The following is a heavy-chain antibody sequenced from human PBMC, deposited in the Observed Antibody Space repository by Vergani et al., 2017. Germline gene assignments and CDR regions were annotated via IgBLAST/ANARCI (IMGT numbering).Heavy chain of an antibody. CDR2: IYYSRST. D-gene: IGHD3-3*01. V-gene: IGHV4-39*07. CDR3: ARANYDFWSGYPHFDY. CDR1: GGSISSSSYY. J-gene: IGHJ4*02. Sequence: QLQLQESGPGLVKPSETLSLTCTVSGGSISSSSYYWGWIRQPPGKGLEWIGSIYYSRSTYYNPSLKSRFTISVDTSKNQFSLKLSSVTAADTAVYYCARANYDFWSGYPHFDYWGQGTLVTVSS.